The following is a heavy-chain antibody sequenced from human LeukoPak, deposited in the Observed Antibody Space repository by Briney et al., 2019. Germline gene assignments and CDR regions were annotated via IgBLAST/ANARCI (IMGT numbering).Heavy chain of an antibody. CDR3: ARDQRIRCSGGSCYSAVSSSGWYGLFDY. CDR2: INPNSGGT. Sequence: ASVKVSCKASGYTFTGYYMHWVRQAPGQGLEWMGRINPNSGGTNYAQKFRGRVTMTRDTSISTAYMELSRLRSDDTAVYYCARDQRIRCSGGSCYSAVSSSGWYGLFDYWGQGTLVTVSS. D-gene: IGHD2-15*01. CDR1: GYTFTGYY. J-gene: IGHJ4*02. V-gene: IGHV1-2*06.